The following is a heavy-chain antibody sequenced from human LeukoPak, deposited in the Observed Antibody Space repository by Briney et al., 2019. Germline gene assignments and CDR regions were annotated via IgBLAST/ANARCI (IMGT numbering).Heavy chain of an antibody. J-gene: IGHJ4*02. CDR3: ARSYYDSSGYPHSDLDY. CDR2: ISESSVYI. Sequence: GGSLRLSCAASGFTLSSYSMNWVRQAPGKGLEWVSSISESSVYINYADSVKGRFTISRDNAKYSLYLQMTSLRAEDTAVYYCARSYYDSSGYPHSDLDYWGQGTLVTVSS. V-gene: IGHV3-21*01. CDR1: GFTLSSYS. D-gene: IGHD3-22*01.